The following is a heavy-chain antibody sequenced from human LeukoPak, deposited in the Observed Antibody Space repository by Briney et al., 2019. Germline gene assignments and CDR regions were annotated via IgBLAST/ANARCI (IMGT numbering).Heavy chain of an antibody. CDR3: ARLRRIWSGYYTGYYYYYMDV. Sequence: PSETLSLTCTVSGGSISSSSYYWGWLRQPPGKGLEWIGSIYYSGSTYYNPSLKSRVTMSVDTSKNQFSLKLSSVTAADTAVYYCARLRRIWSGYYTGYYYYYMDVWGKGTTVTVSS. D-gene: IGHD3-3*01. CDR2: IYYSGST. V-gene: IGHV4-39*01. CDR1: GGSISSSSYY. J-gene: IGHJ6*03.